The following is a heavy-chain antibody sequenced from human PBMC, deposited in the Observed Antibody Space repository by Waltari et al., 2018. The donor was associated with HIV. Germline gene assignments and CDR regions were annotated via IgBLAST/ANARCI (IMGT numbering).Heavy chain of an antibody. CDR2: IWYDGSNK. CDR3: AREGFTKGSTFDY. V-gene: IGHV3-33*01. D-gene: IGHD1-26*01. CDR1: GFTFSSYG. Sequence: QVQLVESGGGVVQPGRSLRLSCAASGFTFSSYGMHWVRQAPGKGLEWVAVIWYDGSNKYYADSVKGRFTISRDNSKNTLYLQMNSLRAEDTAVYYCAREGFTKGSTFDYWGQGTLVTVSS. J-gene: IGHJ4*02.